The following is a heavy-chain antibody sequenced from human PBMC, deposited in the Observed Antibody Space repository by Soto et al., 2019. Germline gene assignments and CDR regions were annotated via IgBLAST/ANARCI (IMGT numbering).Heavy chain of an antibody. D-gene: IGHD4-17*01. V-gene: IGHV1-18*01. CDR2: ISAYNGNT. J-gene: IGHJ3*02. CDR3: ARDLTDYGDPTAFDI. CDR1: GYTFTSYG. Sequence: ASVKVSCKASGYTFTSYGISWVRQAPGQGLEWMGWISAYNGNTNYAQKLQGRVTMTTDTSTSTAYMELGSLRSDDTAVYYCARDLTDYGDPTAFDIWGQGTMVTVSS.